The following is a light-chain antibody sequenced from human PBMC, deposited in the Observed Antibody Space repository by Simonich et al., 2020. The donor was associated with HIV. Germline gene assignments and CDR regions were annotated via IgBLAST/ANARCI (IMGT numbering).Light chain of an antibody. V-gene: IGLV2-14*01. CDR1: SSDVGGYNY. CDR2: DVS. CDR3: ISYTTSTTWV. Sequence: QSALTQPASVSGSPGQSITISCTGTSSDVGGYNYVSWSQQPPGKAPKLMIYDVSKRPSGVSSRCSGSKSGNTASLTISGLQAEDEADYYCISYTTSTTWVFGGGTKLTVL. J-gene: IGLJ3*02.